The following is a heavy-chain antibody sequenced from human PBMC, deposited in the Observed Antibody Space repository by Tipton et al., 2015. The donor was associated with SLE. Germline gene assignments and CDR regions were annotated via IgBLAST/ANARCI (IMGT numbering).Heavy chain of an antibody. CDR2: IFYNGNT. CDR1: GGSISSSTYY. V-gene: IGHV4-39*07. D-gene: IGHD4-17*01. J-gene: IGHJ2*01. Sequence: TLSLTCTVSGGSISSSTYYWGWIRQPPGKGLEWIGSIFYNGNTYYSPSLKSRVTISLDTSKNQFSLKLNSVTAADTAVYYCARVVTTGLYWYFDLWGRGTLVTVSS. CDR3: ARVVTTGLYWYFDL.